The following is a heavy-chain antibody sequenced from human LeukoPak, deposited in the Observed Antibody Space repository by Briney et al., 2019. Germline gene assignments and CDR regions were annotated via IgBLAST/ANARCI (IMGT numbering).Heavy chain of an antibody. CDR3: AKGSKVMGFITKYHYMDV. J-gene: IGHJ6*03. CDR1: GFTFSDYS. D-gene: IGHD3-22*01. V-gene: IGHV3-21*01. CDR2: ISRSSSYI. Sequence: GGSLRLSCAASGFTFSDYSMNWVRQAPGKGLEWVSFISRSSSYIHYADSVKGRFTISRDNSKNTLYLQMNSLRAEDTGVYYCAKGSKVMGFITKYHYMDVWGKGTTVTISS.